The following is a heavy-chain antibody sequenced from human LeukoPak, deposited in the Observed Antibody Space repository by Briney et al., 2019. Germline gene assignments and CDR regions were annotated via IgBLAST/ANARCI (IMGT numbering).Heavy chain of an antibody. V-gene: IGHV3-23*01. Sequence: GGSLRLSCAASGFTFRSYAMSWVRQAPGKGLEWVSAIISGSGATTYYADSVKGRFTISRDNSKNTLYPQMNSLRAEDTAVYYCANPLSGYYFGYWGQGTLVTVSS. CDR2: IISGSGATT. CDR3: ANPLSGYYFGY. J-gene: IGHJ4*02. D-gene: IGHD3-22*01. CDR1: GFTFRSYA.